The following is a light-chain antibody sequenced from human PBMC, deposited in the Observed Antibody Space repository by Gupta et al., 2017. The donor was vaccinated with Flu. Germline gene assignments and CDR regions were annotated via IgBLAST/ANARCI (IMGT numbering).Light chain of an antibody. Sequence: QSDLTQPASVSGSPGQSITISCTGTSSDVGGYNFVSWYQQRPGKAPKLMIYEVSNRPPGVSSRFSGSKSGNTASLTISGLQADDEADYYCSSYTSSSTPYVFGTGTKVTVL. CDR3: SSYTSSSTPYV. CDR1: SSDVGGYNF. CDR2: EVS. J-gene: IGLJ1*01. V-gene: IGLV2-14*01.